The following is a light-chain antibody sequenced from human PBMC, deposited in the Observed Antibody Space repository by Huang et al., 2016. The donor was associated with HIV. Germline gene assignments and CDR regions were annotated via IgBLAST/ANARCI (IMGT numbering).Light chain of an antibody. CDR3: MQALQTPRT. V-gene: IGKV2-28*01. CDR1: QSLLHSDGYNY. J-gene: IGKJ4*01. Sequence: DIVMTQSPLSLPVTPGEPASISCRSSQSLLHSDGYNYLDLYLQRPGQSPQLLIYLGSNRASGVPDRFSGSGSGTDFTLKISRLEAEDVGVYYFMQALQTPRTFGGGTKVEIK. CDR2: LGS.